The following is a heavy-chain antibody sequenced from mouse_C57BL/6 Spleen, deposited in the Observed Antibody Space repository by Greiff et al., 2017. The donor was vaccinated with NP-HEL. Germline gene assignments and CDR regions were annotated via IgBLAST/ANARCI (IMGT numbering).Heavy chain of an antibody. CDR3: TREAHSNYLDY. D-gene: IGHD2-5*01. CDR1: GYTFTDYE. J-gene: IGHJ2*01. Sequence: QVQLQQSGAEPVRPGASVTLSCKASGYTFTDYEMHWVKQTPVHGLEWIGAIDPETGGTAYNQKFKGKAILTADKSSSTAYMELRSLTSEDSAVYYCTREAHSNYLDYWGQGTTLTVSS. CDR2: IDPETGGT. V-gene: IGHV1-15*01.